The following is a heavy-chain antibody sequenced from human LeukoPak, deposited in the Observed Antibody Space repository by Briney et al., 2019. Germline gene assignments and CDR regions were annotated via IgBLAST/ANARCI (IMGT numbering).Heavy chain of an antibody. CDR2: IYSGGST. CDR3: AIAAAATVLGY. J-gene: IGHJ4*02. CDR1: GFTVSSNY. Sequence: GGSLRLSCAASGFTVSSNYMSWVRQAPGKGLEWVSVIYSGGSTYYADSVKGRFTISRDNSKNTLYLQMNSLRAEDTAVYYCAIAAAATVLGYWGQGTLVTVSS. V-gene: IGHV3-66*01. D-gene: IGHD6-13*01.